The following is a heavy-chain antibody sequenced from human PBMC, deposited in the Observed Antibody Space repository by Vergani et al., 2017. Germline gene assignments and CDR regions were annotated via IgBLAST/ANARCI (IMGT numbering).Heavy chain of an antibody. V-gene: IGHV1-69*01. CDR2: IIPIFGTA. J-gene: IGHJ4*02. CDR1: GGTFSSYA. D-gene: IGHD4-17*01. Sequence: QVQLVQSGAEVKKPGSSVKVSCKASGGTFSSYAISWVRQAPGQGLEWMGGIIPIFGTANYAQQFQGRVTITADDSTSTAYMELSSLRSEDTAVYYCAREGVGFYGDPCYFDYGGQGTLVTVSS. CDR3: AREGVGFYGDPCYFDY.